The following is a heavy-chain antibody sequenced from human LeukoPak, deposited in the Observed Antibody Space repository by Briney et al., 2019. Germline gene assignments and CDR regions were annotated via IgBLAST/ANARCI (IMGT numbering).Heavy chain of an antibody. CDR3: VRESRPGGAMGLYHNLDY. D-gene: IGHD1-1*01. J-gene: IGHJ4*02. Sequence: GGSLRLSCAASGFTFSNYWMSWVRQAPGKGLEWVANIKQDGSEKYYVDSVKGRFTISRDNAKNSLSLQMNNLRGDDTAIYYCVRESRPGGAMGLYHNLDYWGQGTLVAVSS. CDR2: IKQDGSEK. CDR1: GFTFSNYW. V-gene: IGHV3-7*01.